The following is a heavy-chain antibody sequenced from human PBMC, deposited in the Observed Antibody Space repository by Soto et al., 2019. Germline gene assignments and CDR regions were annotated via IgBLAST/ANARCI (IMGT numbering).Heavy chain of an antibody. J-gene: IGHJ6*02. D-gene: IGHD2-8*01. Sequence: QVQFVESGGGVVPPGRSLRLSCAASGFTFSDYAMHWVRHVPGQGLEWVAVISFDGNSKYDADSVKGRFTISRDNSKNTLFLQMDSLKGEDTAVYSCARAPRRYCTSLSCLGLYGLDVWGQGTAVTVSS. CDR1: GFTFSDYA. V-gene: IGHV3-30-3*01. CDR2: ISFDGNSK. CDR3: ARAPRRYCTSLSCLGLYGLDV.